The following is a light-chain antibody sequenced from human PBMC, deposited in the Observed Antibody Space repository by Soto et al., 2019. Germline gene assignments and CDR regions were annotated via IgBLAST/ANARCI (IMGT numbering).Light chain of an antibody. CDR1: QSVSSN. CDR2: AIS. Sequence: EIVMTQSPATLYVSPGERATLSCRASQSVSSNLAWYQQKPGQAPSRLIYAISARATGSPTRFSGSGSGTEFTLTISSLQSEDFAVYYCQQYKDWPLTFGGGTKVEIK. V-gene: IGKV3D-15*01. J-gene: IGKJ4*01. CDR3: QQYKDWPLT.